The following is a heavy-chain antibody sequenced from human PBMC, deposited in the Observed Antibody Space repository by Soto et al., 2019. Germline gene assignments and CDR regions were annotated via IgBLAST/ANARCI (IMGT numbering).Heavy chain of an antibody. CDR1: GFTFSSLA. V-gene: IGHV3-30*04. Sequence: QVQLVESGGDVVQAGLSLRLSCEAFGFTFSSLAFHWFRRSPGKGWEWVAVVSSDEGWKYYADSMKGRLTFSRDNSKNTLYVQLDRLRPDDAALYYCVREMVAPEGYYYGMDVWGQGAPVTVSS. J-gene: IGHJ6*02. CDR3: VREMVAPEGYYYGMDV. CDR2: VSSDEGWK. D-gene: IGHD2-15*01.